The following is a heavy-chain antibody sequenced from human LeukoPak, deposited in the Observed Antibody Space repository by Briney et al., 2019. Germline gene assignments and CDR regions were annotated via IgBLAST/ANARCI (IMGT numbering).Heavy chain of an antibody. Sequence: SETLSLTCTVSGGSISSSSYYWGWIRQPPGKGLEWIGSIYYSGSTYYNPSLKSRVTISVDTSKNQFSLKLSSVTAADTAVYYCARLVSYSSGWSIIDYWGQGTLVTASS. J-gene: IGHJ4*02. CDR1: GGSISSSSYY. CDR3: ARLVSYSSGWSIIDY. D-gene: IGHD6-19*01. V-gene: IGHV4-39*01. CDR2: IYYSGST.